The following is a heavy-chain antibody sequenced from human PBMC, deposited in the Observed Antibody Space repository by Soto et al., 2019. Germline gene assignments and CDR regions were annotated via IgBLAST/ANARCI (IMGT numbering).Heavy chain of an antibody. CDR1: GGSISSYY. V-gene: IGHV4-59*01. J-gene: IGHJ4*02. CDR3: ARGGGYTYGSLDY. D-gene: IGHD5-18*01. Sequence: SETLSLTCTVSGGSISSYYWSWIRQPPGKGLEWIGYIYYSGSTTYAQKFQGRVTMTRDTSTSTVYMELSSLRSDDTAVYYCARGGGYTYGSLDYWGQGTLVTVSS. CDR2: IYYSGST.